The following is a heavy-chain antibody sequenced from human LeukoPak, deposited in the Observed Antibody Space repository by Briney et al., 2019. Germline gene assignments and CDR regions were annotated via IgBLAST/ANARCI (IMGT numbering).Heavy chain of an antibody. D-gene: IGHD4-17*01. Sequence: SETLSLTCAVYGGSFSGYYWSWIRQPPGKGLEWIGEINHSGSTNYNPSLKGRVTISVDTSKNQFSLKLSSVTAADTAVYYCARGATVTTAVNWFDPWGQGTLVTVSS. V-gene: IGHV4-34*01. CDR2: INHSGST. CDR1: GGSFSGYY. CDR3: ARGATVTTAVNWFDP. J-gene: IGHJ5*02.